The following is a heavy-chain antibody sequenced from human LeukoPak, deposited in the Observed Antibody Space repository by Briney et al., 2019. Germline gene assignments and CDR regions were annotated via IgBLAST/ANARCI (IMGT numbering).Heavy chain of an antibody. CDR3: ARGARDLPADY. J-gene: IGHJ4*02. CDR1: GYPFSAYY. V-gene: IGHV1-2*02. D-gene: IGHD3-16*01. CDR2: INPNTGGT. Sequence: ASVKVSCKASGYPFSAYYIHWLRQAPGQGLEWMGWINPNTGGTGFAQKFQGRVTMTRDMSISTAYMDLSRLRSDDTAVYYCARGARDLPADYWGLGTLVTVSS.